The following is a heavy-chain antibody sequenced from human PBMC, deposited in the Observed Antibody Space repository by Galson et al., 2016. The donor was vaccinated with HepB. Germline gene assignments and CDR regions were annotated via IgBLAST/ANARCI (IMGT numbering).Heavy chain of an antibody. V-gene: IGHV3-21*01. CDR2: IGGSGEYI. CDR3: ARANYYAMNV. CDR1: GFNFRAYS. J-gene: IGHJ6*02. Sequence: SLRLSCAASGFNFRAYSMNWVRQTPGKGLEWVASIGGSGEYIYDADSVKGRFTISRDNSKNTMYLQMDSLRAEDTAVYYCARANYYAMNVWGQGTTVTVSS.